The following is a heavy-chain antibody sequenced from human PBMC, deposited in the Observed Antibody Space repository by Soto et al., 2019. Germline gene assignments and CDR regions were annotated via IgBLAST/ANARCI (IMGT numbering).Heavy chain of an antibody. Sequence: EVQLLESGGGLVQPGGSLRLSCAASGFTFSSYAMSWVRQAPGKGLEWVSAISGIGGSTYYADSVKGRFTISGVNSQNTVYLQMNSLRADDKAVYYCARSNVCTPSYGMDVWGQGTTVTVSS. CDR2: ISGIGGST. CDR1: GFTFSSYA. D-gene: IGHD2-8*01. CDR3: ARSNVCTPSYGMDV. J-gene: IGHJ6*01. V-gene: IGHV3-23*01.